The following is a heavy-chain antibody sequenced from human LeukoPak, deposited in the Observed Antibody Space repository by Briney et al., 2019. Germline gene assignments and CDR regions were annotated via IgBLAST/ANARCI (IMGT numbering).Heavy chain of an antibody. J-gene: IGHJ4*02. Sequence: GGSLGLSCPASGFKIRALWMPGVGQAPGKGLEWVADINTDGSERYYVDSVRGRFTISRDNAKNSVYLQMNSLGVEDAAVYYCARGIHDNIFGGQGTQVTVSS. V-gene: IGHV3-7*01. D-gene: IGHD1-1*01. CDR1: GFKIRALW. CDR2: INTDGSER. CDR3: ARGIHDNIF.